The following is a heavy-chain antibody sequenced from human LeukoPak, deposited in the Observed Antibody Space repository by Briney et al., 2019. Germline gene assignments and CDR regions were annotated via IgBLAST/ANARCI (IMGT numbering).Heavy chain of an antibody. CDR2: IYYSGST. J-gene: IGHJ5*02. CDR1: GGSISSSSYY. D-gene: IGHD6-6*01. CDR3: ARAEYSSNPTNWFDP. Sequence: PSETLSLTCTVSGGSISSSSYYWGWIRQPPGKGLEWIGSIYYSGSTYYNPSLKSRVTISVDTSKSQFSLKLSSVTAADTAVYYCARAEYSSNPTNWFDPWGQGTLVTVSS. V-gene: IGHV4-39*07.